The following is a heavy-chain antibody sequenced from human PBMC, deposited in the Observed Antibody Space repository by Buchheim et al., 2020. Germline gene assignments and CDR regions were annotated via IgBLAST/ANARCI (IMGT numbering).Heavy chain of an antibody. CDR2: ISGGGTRT. CDR3: AGSIAAAGTWWFDP. Sequence: EVQLLESGGGLVQPGGSLRLSCVASGFTFGSYAISWVRQAPGKGLEWISAISGGGTRTYYADSVQSRFTISRDNSKNTLYLQMNSLRAEDMAVYYCAGSIAAAGTWWFDPWGQGTL. D-gene: IGHD6-25*01. CDR1: GFTFGSYA. J-gene: IGHJ5*02. V-gene: IGHV3-23*01.